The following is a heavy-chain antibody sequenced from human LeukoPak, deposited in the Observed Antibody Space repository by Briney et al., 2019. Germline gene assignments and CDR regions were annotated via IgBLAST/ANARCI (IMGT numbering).Heavy chain of an antibody. J-gene: IGHJ2*01. CDR1: GFTFRRW. CDR3: SSAGAAAGPRWYLDL. V-gene: IGHV3-7*01. Sequence: GGSLRLSCAAPGFTFRRWINWVRQAPGKGLEWVANSAPDGSEPNYADSVKGRFTISGDNAKRSVYLQMRSLRVEDTAVYYCSSAGAAAGPRWYLDLWGRGTLVTVSS. D-gene: IGHD6-13*01. CDR2: SAPDGSEP.